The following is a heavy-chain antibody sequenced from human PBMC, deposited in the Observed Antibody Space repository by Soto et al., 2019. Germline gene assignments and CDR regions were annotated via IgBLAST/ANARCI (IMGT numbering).Heavy chain of an antibody. CDR3: AKRIPASSSSSYYFDY. D-gene: IGHD6-6*01. CDR1: GFTFSNYG. J-gene: IGHJ4*02. Sequence: SGGSLRLSCAASGFTFSNYGMSWVRQAPGKGLEWVSVISGSGGSTHYADSVKGRFTISRDNSKNTLYLQMSSLRAEDTAVYYCAKRIPASSSSSYYFDYWGQGTLVTVSS. V-gene: IGHV3-23*01. CDR2: ISGSGGST.